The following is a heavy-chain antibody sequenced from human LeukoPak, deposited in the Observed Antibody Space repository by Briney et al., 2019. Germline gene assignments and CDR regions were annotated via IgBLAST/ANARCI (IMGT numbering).Heavy chain of an antibody. CDR3: ARAVVVSAIPSD. CDR2: INSDGSIT. V-gene: IGHV3-74*01. Sequence: PGGSLRLSCAASVFAFINYWMHWVRQAPGKGLVWVSRINSDGSITSYADSVKGRFTISRDNAKNTLYLQMNSLRAEDTAVYYCARAVVVSAIPSDWGQGTLVTVSS. D-gene: IGHD2-15*01. J-gene: IGHJ4*02. CDR1: VFAFINYW.